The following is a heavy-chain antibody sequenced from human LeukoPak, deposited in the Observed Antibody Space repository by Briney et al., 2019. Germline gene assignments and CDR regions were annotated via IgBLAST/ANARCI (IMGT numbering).Heavy chain of an antibody. Sequence: GGSLRLSCAASGFTFSSYSMNWVRQAPGKGLEWVSSISSSSSYIYYADSVKGRFTISRDNAKNSLYLQMNSLRAEDTAVYYCARGGYDSSGYYHHFFYYYYMDVWGKGTTVTVSS. V-gene: IGHV3-21*01. CDR1: GFTFSSYS. CDR2: ISSSSSYI. J-gene: IGHJ6*03. CDR3: ARGGYDSSGYYHHFFYYYYMDV. D-gene: IGHD3-22*01.